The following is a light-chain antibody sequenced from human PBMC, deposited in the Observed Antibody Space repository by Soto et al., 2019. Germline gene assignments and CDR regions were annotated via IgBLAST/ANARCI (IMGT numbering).Light chain of an antibody. CDR2: GAS. Sequence: EIVMTQSPATLSVSPGERATLSCRASQSVSSNLAWYQQKPGQAPRLLIYGASTRATGIPARFSGSRSGTEFTLTISSLQSEDFAVYYCQQYNNWPPAYTFGQGTKLEIK. J-gene: IGKJ2*01. V-gene: IGKV3-15*01. CDR1: QSVSSN. CDR3: QQYNNWPPAYT.